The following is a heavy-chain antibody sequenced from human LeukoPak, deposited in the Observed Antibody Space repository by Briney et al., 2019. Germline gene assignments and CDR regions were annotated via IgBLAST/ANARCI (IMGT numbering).Heavy chain of an antibody. CDR3: ARIGYNSGFTGCY. CDR1: GGSISSSNW. J-gene: IGHJ1*01. V-gene: IGHV4-4*02. D-gene: IGHD6-19*01. CDR2: IYHSGST. Sequence: SETLSLTCTVSGGSISSSNWWRWVRQPPGKGLEWIGEIYHSGSTSYNPSLKSRVTISVDKSKNQFSLKLSSVTAADTAVYYCARIGYNSGFTGCYWGQGTLVTVSS.